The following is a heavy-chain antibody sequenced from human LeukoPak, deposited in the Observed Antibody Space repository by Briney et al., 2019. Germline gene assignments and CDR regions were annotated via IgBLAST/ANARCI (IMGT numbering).Heavy chain of an antibody. D-gene: IGHD3-3*01. J-gene: IGHJ6*03. V-gene: IGHV1-2*02. Sequence: ASVKVSCKASGYTFTGYYMHWVRQAPGQGLEWMGWINPNSGGTNYAQKFQGRVTMTRDTSISTAYMELRSLRSDDTAVYYCARIVEDDFWSENYYYYMDVWGKGTTVTVSS. CDR1: GYTFTGYY. CDR2: INPNSGGT. CDR3: ARIVEDDFWSENYYYYMDV.